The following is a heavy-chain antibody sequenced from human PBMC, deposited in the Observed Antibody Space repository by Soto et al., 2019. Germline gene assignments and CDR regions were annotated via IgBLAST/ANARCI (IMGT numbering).Heavy chain of an antibody. CDR3: ARSLSDYGLGWFDP. D-gene: IGHD4-17*01. V-gene: IGHV3-23*01. CDR1: GFTFSTYA. Sequence: EVQLLVSGGGLVQPGGSLRLSCSTSGFTFSTYAMNWVRQAPGKGLEWVSALSGSGGTTYYADSVRGRFTISRDNSKNTLFLQMSSLRAEDTALYYCARSLSDYGLGWFDPWGQGTLVTVSS. J-gene: IGHJ5*02. CDR2: LSGSGGTT.